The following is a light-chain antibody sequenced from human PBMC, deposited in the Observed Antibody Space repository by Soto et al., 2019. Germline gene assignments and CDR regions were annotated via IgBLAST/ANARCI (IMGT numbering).Light chain of an antibody. V-gene: IGKV1-5*01. CDR2: AAS. Sequence: IQMPQSPSTLSSAVGDRVTITCRASQSISSWLAWYQQKPGKAPKRLIYAASSLQSGVPSRFSGSGSGTEFTLTISSLQPEDFATYYCLQHNSYPRTFGQGTKVDIK. CDR3: LQHNSYPRT. CDR1: QSISSW. J-gene: IGKJ1*01.